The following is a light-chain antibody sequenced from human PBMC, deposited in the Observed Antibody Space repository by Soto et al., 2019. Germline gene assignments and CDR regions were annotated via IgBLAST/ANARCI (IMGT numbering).Light chain of an antibody. Sequence: DIQMTQSPSFVSASVGDRVTIFCRASQDIGSWLAWYQQKPGKPPTFMIYHASRLESGVPSRFRASGSGTSFTLTINDLQPEDFDTYYCQEAYSFPITFGQGTRLEIK. CDR1: QDIGSW. CDR2: HAS. V-gene: IGKV1-12*01. J-gene: IGKJ5*01. CDR3: QEAYSFPIT.